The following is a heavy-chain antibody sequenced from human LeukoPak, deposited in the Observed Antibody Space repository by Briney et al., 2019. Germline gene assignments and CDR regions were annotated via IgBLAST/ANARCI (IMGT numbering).Heavy chain of an antibody. Sequence: ASVKVTCKASGGTFSSSAITWVRQAPGQGLEWMGRIIPVLNITSYAQKFQGSVTITAYTSTSTVYMELSSLRSEETAVYYCARDQGLTAPPPYGLDVWGQGTTVIVSS. D-gene: IGHD5-18*01. J-gene: IGHJ6*02. CDR3: ARDQGLTAPPPYGLDV. V-gene: IGHV1-69*04. CDR2: IIPVLNIT. CDR1: GGTFSSSA.